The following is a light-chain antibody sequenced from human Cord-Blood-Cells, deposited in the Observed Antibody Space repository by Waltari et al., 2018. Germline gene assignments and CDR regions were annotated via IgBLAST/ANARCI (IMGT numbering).Light chain of an antibody. V-gene: IGLV3-1*01. J-gene: IGLJ2*01. CDR2: QDS. CDR3: QAWDSSTAVV. Sequence: SYELTQPPSVSVSPGQTASITCSGDTLGDKYARWYQQKPGQSPGLVIYQDSKRPSGIPERFSGSNSGNTSTLTISGTQAMDEADYYCQAWDSSTAVVFGGGTKLTVL. CDR1: TLGDKY.